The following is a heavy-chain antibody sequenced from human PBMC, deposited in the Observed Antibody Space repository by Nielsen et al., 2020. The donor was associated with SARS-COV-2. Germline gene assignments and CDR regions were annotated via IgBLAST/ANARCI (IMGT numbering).Heavy chain of an antibody. CDR3: ARGMYGMGSYVFDY. D-gene: IGHD3-10*01. J-gene: IGHJ4*02. CDR1: GFTFNNYD. Sequence: GESLKISCAASGFTFNNYDMHWVRQATGKGLEWVSAIGTGGDTFYPGSVKDRFTVSRDNAKNSLYLQMSSLRDEDTAVYYCARGMYGMGSYVFDYWGQGTLVTVSS. V-gene: IGHV3-13*01. CDR2: IGTGGDT.